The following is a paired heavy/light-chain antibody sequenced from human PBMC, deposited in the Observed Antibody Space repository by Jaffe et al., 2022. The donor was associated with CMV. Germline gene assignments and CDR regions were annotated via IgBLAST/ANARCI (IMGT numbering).Light chain of an antibody. J-gene: IGLJ3*02. V-gene: IGLV2-11*01. CDR1: SSDVGGYHY. CDR3: CSYAGSFWV. Sequence: QSALTQPRSVSGSPGQSVTVSCTGTSSDVGGYHYVSWYQQHPGKAPKLIIYDVTKRPSGVPDRFSGSKSGNTASLTISGLQSEDEADYHCCSYAGSFWVFGGGTKLTVL. CDR2: DVT.
Heavy chain of an antibody. CDR3: ATEAGEYSFWSGRATYYYYMDV. J-gene: IGHJ6*03. CDR1: GYTFTSYA. Sequence: QVQLVPSGAEMKKPGASVKVSCRAAGYTFTSYAMHWVRQAPGQRLEWMGCINAGNGNTKYSENFQGRVTFTRDPSVSTVYMELNSLRLEDTAVYYCATEAGEYSFWSGRATYYYYMDVWGKGTTVTVSS. CDR2: INAGNGNT. D-gene: IGHD3-3*01. V-gene: IGHV1-3*01.